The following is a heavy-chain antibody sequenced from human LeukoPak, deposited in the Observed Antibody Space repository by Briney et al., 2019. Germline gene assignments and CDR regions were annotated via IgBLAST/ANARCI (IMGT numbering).Heavy chain of an antibody. J-gene: IGHJ4*02. CDR2: INHSGST. Sequence: SETLSLTCAVYGGSFSGYYWSWIRQPPGKGLEWIGEINHSGSTNYNPSLKSRVTISVDTSKNQFSLKLSSVTAADTAVYYCARPTYYYDSSGYFFDYWGQGTLVTVSS. D-gene: IGHD3-22*01. CDR3: ARPTYYYDSSGYFFDY. V-gene: IGHV4-34*01. CDR1: GGSFSGYY.